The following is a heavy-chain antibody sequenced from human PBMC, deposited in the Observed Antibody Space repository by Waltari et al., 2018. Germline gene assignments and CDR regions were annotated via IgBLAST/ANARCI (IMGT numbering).Heavy chain of an antibody. CDR2: IYYSGST. CDR1: GGSIRSSSYY. CDR3: ARGGVAGASEDFDYMDV. J-gene: IGHJ6*03. Sequence: QLQLQESGPGLVKPSETLSLTCPVPGGSIRSSSYYWGWIRQPPGKGLEWIGSIYYSGSTYYNPSLKSRVTISVDTSKNQFSLKLSSVTAADTAVYYCARGGVAGASEDFDYMDVWGKGTTVTISS. V-gene: IGHV4-39*07. D-gene: IGHD1-26*01.